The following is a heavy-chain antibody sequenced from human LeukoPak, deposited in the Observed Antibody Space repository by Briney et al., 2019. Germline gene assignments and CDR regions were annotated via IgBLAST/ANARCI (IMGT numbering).Heavy chain of an antibody. V-gene: IGHV3-30-3*01. CDR3: ARVTVSSGVDY. CDR2: ISYDGSNK. CDR1: GFSLSSHG. J-gene: IGHJ4*02. Sequence: PGGSLRLSCVVSGFSLSSHGMHWVRQAPGKGLEWVAVISYDGSNKYYADSVKGRFTISRDNAKNSLYLQMNSLRAEDTAFYYCARVTVSSGVDYWDQGTLVTVSS. D-gene: IGHD4-11*01.